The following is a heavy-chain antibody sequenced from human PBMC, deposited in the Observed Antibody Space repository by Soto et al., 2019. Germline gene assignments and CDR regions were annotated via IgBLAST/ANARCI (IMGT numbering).Heavy chain of an antibody. CDR3: ARDGDGYPA. Sequence: GGSLRLSCAASGFTFSRNWMSWVRQAPGKGLEWVANIKQDGSEKYYADAVEGRFTLSRDNVENSLYLQMNSLRAEDTAVYYCARDGDGYPAWGQGTLVTVSS. D-gene: IGHD1-1*01. J-gene: IGHJ4*02. CDR1: GFTFSRNW. V-gene: IGHV3-7*01. CDR2: IKQDGSEK.